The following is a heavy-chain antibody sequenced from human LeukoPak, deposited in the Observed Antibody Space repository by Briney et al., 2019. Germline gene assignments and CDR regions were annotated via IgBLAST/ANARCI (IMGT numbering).Heavy chain of an antibody. CDR2: VSAYNGNT. CDR3: AREIVGGGYSSSWYSY. Sequence: ASVKVSCKASGYTFTSHGISWVRQAPGQGLEWMGWVSAYNGNTNYAQKLQCRVTMTTDTSTSTAYMELRSLRSDDTAVYYCAREIVGGGYSSSWYSYWGQGTLVTVSS. CDR1: GYTFTSHG. D-gene: IGHD6-13*01. V-gene: IGHV1-18*01. J-gene: IGHJ4*02.